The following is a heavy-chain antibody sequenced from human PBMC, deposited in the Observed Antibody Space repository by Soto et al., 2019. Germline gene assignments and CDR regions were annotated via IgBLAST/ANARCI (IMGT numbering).Heavy chain of an antibody. CDR1: GYTFTSYA. J-gene: IGHJ3*02. CDR2: INAGNGNT. D-gene: IGHD7-27*01. Sequence: ASVKVSCKASGYTFTSYAMHWVRQAPGQRLEWMGWINAGNGNTKYSQKFQGRVTITRDTSASTAYMELSSLRSEDTAVYYCARDRPGRFDAFDIWGQGTMVTGSS. V-gene: IGHV1-3*01. CDR3: ARDRPGRFDAFDI.